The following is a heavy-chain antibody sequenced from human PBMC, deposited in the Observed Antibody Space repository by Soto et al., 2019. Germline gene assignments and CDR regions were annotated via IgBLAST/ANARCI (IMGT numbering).Heavy chain of an antibody. CDR3: ARGGLGGDAFDI. CDR2: ISSSSSYI. V-gene: IGHV3-21*01. Sequence: GGSLRLSCAASGFTFSSYSMNWVRQAPGKGLEWVSSISSSSSYIYYADSVKGRFTISRDNAKNSLYLQMNSLRAEDTAVYYCARGGLGGDAFDIWGKGTMVTVSS. J-gene: IGHJ3*02. CDR1: GFTFSSYS. D-gene: IGHD2-15*01.